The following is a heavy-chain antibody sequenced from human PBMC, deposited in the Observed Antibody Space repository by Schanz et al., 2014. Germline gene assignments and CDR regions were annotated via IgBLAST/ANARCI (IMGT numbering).Heavy chain of an antibody. CDR2: TSTDGTKT. CDR3: TRDRGALINHNDALDL. V-gene: IGHV3-30*04. D-gene: IGHD3-16*01. J-gene: IGHJ3*01. Sequence: VQLVESGGVVAQPGTSLRLSCAASGFTFRGHAMHWVRQAPGQGLEKVAVTSTDGTKTYYAASVRGRFTISRDNSKNTVYLQMNSLRSEDTAVYYCTRDRGALINHNDALDLWGQGTMVSVSS. CDR1: GFTFRGHA.